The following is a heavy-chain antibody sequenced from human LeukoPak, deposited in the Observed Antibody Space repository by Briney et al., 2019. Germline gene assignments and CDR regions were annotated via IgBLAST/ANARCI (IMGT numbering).Heavy chain of an antibody. Sequence: ASVKVSCKASGYTFTSYYMHWVRQAPGQGLEWMGIINPSGGSTSYAQKFQGRVTMTRDTSTSTDYMELSSLRSEDTAVYYCARDGGLWFYDYWGQGTLVTVSS. CDR1: GYTFTSYY. CDR3: ARDGGLWFYDY. D-gene: IGHD3-10*01. J-gene: IGHJ4*02. V-gene: IGHV1-46*01. CDR2: INPSGGST.